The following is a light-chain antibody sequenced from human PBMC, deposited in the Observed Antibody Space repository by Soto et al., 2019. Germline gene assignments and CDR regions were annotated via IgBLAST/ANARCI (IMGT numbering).Light chain of an antibody. CDR2: AAS. V-gene: IGKV1-9*01. CDR1: QDISSY. CDR3: QQLKRYPLS. Sequence: DIQLTQSPSFLSESVGDRVTITCRTSQDISSYLAWYQQKPGKAPQLLISAASTLQTGVPSSFSGSGSGTEFTLSISGLKPEDFATYNWQQLKRYPLSFGGGTKVEI. J-gene: IGKJ4*01.